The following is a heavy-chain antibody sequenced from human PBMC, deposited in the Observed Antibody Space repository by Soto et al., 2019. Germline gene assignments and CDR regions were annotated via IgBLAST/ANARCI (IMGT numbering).Heavy chain of an antibody. CDR1: GFICSSYD. J-gene: IGHJ3*02. CDR2: ILVSDST. Sequence: LRLSCAASGFICSSYDMSWVRQAPGKGLEWVSTILVSDSTHYEDSVRGRFTISGDRSKNTVYLQMNSLTAGDTAVYYCAKATATGGGAFDICGQGTMVTVSS. V-gene: IGHV3-23*01. D-gene: IGHD2-8*02. CDR3: AKATATGGGAFDI.